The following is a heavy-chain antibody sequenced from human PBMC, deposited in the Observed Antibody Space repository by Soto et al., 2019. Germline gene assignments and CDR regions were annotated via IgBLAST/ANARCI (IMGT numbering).Heavy chain of an antibody. CDR2: INHSGST. J-gene: IGHJ3*02. D-gene: IGHD2-15*01. Sequence: SETLSLTCAVYGGSFSGYYWSWIRQPPGKGLEWIGEINHSGSTNYNPSLKSRVTISVDTSNNQFSLKLTSVTAADTAVYYCARGPYCSGGSCYHDAFDIWGQGTMVTVSS. CDR3: ARGPYCSGGSCYHDAFDI. V-gene: IGHV4-34*01. CDR1: GGSFSGYY.